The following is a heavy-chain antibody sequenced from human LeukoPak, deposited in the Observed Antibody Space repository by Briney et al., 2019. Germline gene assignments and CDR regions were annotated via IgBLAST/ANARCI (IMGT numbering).Heavy chain of an antibody. Sequence: ASVKVSCKASGYTFTSYYMHWVRQAPGQGLEWMGIINPSGGSTSYAQKFQGRVTMTRDTSTSTVYMELSSLRSEDTAVYYCARVTYYDFWSGPGYFDYRGQGTLVTVSS. CDR2: INPSGGST. CDR3: ARVTYYDFWSGPGYFDY. V-gene: IGHV1-46*01. CDR1: GYTFTSYY. J-gene: IGHJ4*02. D-gene: IGHD3-3*01.